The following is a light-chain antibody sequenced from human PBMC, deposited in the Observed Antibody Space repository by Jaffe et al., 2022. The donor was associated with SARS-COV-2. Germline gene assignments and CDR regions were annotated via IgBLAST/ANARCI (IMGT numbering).Light chain of an antibody. CDR3: MQALQSPPT. V-gene: IGKV2-28*01. Sequence: DIVMTQSPLSLPVTPGEPASISCRSSQSLLHSNGYNYLDWYLQKAGQSPQLLISLGSNRASGVPDRFSGSGSGTDFTLKISRVEAEDVGVYYCMQALQSPPTFGQGTKLEIK. CDR1: QSLLHSNGYNY. CDR2: LGS. J-gene: IGKJ2*01.